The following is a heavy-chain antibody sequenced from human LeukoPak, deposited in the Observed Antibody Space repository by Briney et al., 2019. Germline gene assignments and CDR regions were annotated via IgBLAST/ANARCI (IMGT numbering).Heavy chain of an antibody. J-gene: IGHJ4*02. V-gene: IGHV3-13*04. CDR2: IGTAGDT. CDR1: GFTLSSYD. D-gene: IGHD6-19*01. Sequence: PGGSLRLSCAASGFTLSSYDMHWVRQATGKGLEWVSAIGTAGDTYYPGSVKGRFTISRENAKNSLYLQMNSLRAGDTAVYYCARGMNHRSYSSGWLLWGQGTLVTVSS. CDR3: ARGMNHRSYSSGWLL.